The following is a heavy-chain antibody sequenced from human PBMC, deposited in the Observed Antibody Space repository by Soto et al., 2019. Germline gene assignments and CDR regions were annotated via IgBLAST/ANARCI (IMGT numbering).Heavy chain of an antibody. D-gene: IGHD6-19*01. J-gene: IGHJ5*02. CDR2: ISSSSTTK. CDR3: ARPSSGGENWFGP. V-gene: IGHV3-48*02. Sequence: EVQLVESGGGLVQPGGSLRLSCAASGFTVNSYSMNWVRQAPGKGLEWVSYISSSSTTKYYTDSVKGRFPISRTSAKNSLYRQMNRLRDDDTAVYYCARPSSGGENWFGPWGQGTLVTVSS. CDR1: GFTVNSYS.